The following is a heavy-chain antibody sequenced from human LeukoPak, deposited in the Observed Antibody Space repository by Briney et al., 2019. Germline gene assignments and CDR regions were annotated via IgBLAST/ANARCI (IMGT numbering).Heavy chain of an antibody. Sequence: GGSLRLSCGASGFTSSSHGMTWVRQAPGKGLEWVSAISISGDTTYYADAVKGRFTISRDNSKNTVYLQMNSLRAEDTAVYYCANEIRPNDYWGQGTLVTVSS. CDR3: ANEIRPNDY. J-gene: IGHJ4*02. CDR1: GFTSSSHG. CDR2: ISISGDTT. V-gene: IGHV3-23*01. D-gene: IGHD4-17*01.